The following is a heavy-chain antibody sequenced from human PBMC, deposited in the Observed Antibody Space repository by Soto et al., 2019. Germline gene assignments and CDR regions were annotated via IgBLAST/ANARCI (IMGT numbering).Heavy chain of an antibody. J-gene: IGHJ4*02. CDR3: VRGDGDYYDGNGYLGRH. CDR2: IKSDGSGT. CDR1: GFTFSSYW. D-gene: IGHD3-22*01. Sequence: EVQLVESGGGLVQPGGSLSLSCAASGFTFSSYWMHWVRQAPGKGLVWVSRIKSDGSGTYYADSVKGRLTISRDNAKNTLYLQMNSLRDEDTAVYYCVRGDGDYYDGNGYLGRHWGQGTLVTVSS. V-gene: IGHV3-74*01.